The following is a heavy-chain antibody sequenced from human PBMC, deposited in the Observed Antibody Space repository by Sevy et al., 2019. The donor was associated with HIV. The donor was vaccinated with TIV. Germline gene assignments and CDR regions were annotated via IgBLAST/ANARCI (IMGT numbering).Heavy chain of an antibody. V-gene: IGHV1-69*13. CDR1: GGTFSSYA. CDR3: ARDPVYYDSSANWAY. D-gene: IGHD3-22*01. J-gene: IGHJ4*02. CDR2: IIPIFGKA. Sequence: ASVKVSCKASGGTFSSYAISWVRQAPGQGLEWMGGIIPIFGKANYAQKFQGRVTITADESTSTAYMELSSLRSEDTAVYYCARDPVYYDSSANWAYWGQGTLVTVSS.